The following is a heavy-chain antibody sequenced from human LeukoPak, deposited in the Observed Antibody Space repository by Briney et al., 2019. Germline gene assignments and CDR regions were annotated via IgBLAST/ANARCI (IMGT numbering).Heavy chain of an antibody. D-gene: IGHD4-17*01. CDR3: ARDNGDYALDY. V-gene: IGHV4-39*02. CDR1: GGSISSSSYY. J-gene: IGHJ4*02. Sequence: PSETLSLTCFVSGGSISSSSYYWGWIRQPPGKGLEWIGNIYYRGSTYYNPPLKSRVTISVDTSKNQFSLRLSSVTAADTAVYYCARDNGDYALDYWGQGTLVTASS. CDR2: IYYRGST.